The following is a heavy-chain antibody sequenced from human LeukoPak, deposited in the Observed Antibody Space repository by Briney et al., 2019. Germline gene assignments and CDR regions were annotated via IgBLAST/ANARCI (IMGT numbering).Heavy chain of an antibody. V-gene: IGHV3-30*02. CDR1: GFTFSSYA. CDR3: AKGSHIVVVPAAIDYFDY. CDR2: IRYDGSNK. D-gene: IGHD2-2*01. Sequence: GGSLRLSCAASGFTFSSYAMHWVRQAPGKGLEWVAFIRYDGSNKYYADSVKGRFTISRDNSKNTLYLQMNSLRAEDTAVYYCAKGSHIVVVPAAIDYFDYWGQGTLVTVSS. J-gene: IGHJ4*02.